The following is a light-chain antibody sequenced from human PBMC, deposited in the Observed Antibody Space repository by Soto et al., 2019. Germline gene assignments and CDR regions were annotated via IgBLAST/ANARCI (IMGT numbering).Light chain of an antibody. V-gene: IGKV1-33*01. CDR1: QGVGKF. Sequence: DIQLTQSPLSLSASVGDRVTITCQASQGVGKFLNWFQQKSGEAPKLLIYDASHLESGVPVRFSGSGSGAAFTLTISSLQPEDFATYYSQQYDSSPPTFGGGTKVDMK. J-gene: IGKJ4*01. CDR2: DAS. CDR3: QQYDSSPPT.